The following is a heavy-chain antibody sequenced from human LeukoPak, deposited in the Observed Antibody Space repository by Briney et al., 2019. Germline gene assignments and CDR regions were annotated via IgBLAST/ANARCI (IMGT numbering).Heavy chain of an antibody. D-gene: IGHD2-8*01. Sequence: GASVKVSCKASGYTFTGYYMHWVRQAPGQGLEWMGRINPNSGGTNYAQKFQGRVTMTRDTSISTAYMELSRLRSDDTAVYYCARGRRRVYAIHSGMDVWRHGTTATLSS. CDR3: ARGRRRVYAIHSGMDV. CDR2: INPNSGGT. J-gene: IGHJ6*02. CDR1: GYTFTGYY. V-gene: IGHV1-2*06.